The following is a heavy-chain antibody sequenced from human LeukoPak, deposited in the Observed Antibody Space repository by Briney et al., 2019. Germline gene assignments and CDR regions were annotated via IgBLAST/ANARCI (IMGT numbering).Heavy chain of an antibody. V-gene: IGHV4-34*01. CDR2: INHSGST. J-gene: IGHJ6*03. Sequence: SETLSLTCAVYGGSFSGYYWSWIRQPPGKGLEWIGEINHSGSTNYNPSLKSRVTISVDTSKNQFSLKLSSVTAADTAVYYCARGRNHTTRYYYYYYMDVWGKGTTVTVSS. CDR1: GGSFSGYY. CDR3: ARGRNHTTRYYYYYYMDV. D-gene: IGHD1-14*01.